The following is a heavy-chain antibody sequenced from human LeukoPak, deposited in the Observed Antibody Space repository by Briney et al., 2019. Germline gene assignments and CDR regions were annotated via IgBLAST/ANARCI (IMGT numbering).Heavy chain of an antibody. CDR1: GGTFSSYA. D-gene: IGHD3-22*01. CDR3: ARDRDYYDSSGYFAY. CDR2: IIPIFGIA. V-gene: IGHV1-69*04. Sequence: GASVKVSCKASGGTFSSYAISWVRQAPGQGLEWMGRIIPIFGIANYAQKFQGRATITADKSTSTAYMELSSLRSEDTAVYYCARDRDYYDSSGYFAYWGQGTLVTVSS. J-gene: IGHJ4*02.